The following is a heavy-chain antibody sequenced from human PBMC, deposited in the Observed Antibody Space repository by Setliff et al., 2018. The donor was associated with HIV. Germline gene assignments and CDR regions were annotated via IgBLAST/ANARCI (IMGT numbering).Heavy chain of an antibody. D-gene: IGHD3-10*01. CDR2: IHHSGTA. CDR1: GGSITRTPYY. J-gene: IGHJ4*02. CDR3: ARLSGGMVPNY. Sequence: PSETLSLTCTVSGGSITRTPYYWGWIRQPPGKGLECIGSIHHSGTAYDNPSLKSRVTISVDPSKNQILLRLSSVTAADTAVYYCARLSGGMVPNYWGQGTLVTVSS. V-gene: IGHV4-39*01.